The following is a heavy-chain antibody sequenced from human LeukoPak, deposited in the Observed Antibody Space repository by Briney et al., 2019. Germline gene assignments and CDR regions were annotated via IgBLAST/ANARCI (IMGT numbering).Heavy chain of an antibody. V-gene: IGHV4-39*01. CDR2: MYYSGST. CDR1: GGSLSSNTYY. D-gene: IGHD3-22*01. Sequence: SETLSLTCTVSGGSLSSNTYYWGWIRQAPGKGLEWIGSMYYSGSTYYNQSLKSRVTISVDTSKSQFSLKLTSVTAADTAVYYCARHYYDTSGYYPWYFDYWGQGTLVTVSS. CDR3: ARHYYDTSGYYPWYFDY. J-gene: IGHJ4*02.